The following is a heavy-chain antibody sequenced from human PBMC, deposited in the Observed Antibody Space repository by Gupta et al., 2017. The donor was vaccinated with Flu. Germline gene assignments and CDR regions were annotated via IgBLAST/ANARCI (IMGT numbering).Heavy chain of an antibody. CDR2: VSRSGSRT. CDR1: GLRFSSYD. Sequence: EVQLLESGGDMVQPGESLRLSCAASGLRFSSYDMSWVRQAPGKGLEWVSTVSRSGSRTYYADSVKGRFTISRDNSKNTLYLQMNSLRVEDTALYFCTKEERGLGEGMDVWGQGTTVTVSS. V-gene: IGHV3-23*01. D-gene: IGHD3/OR15-3a*01. CDR3: TKEERGLGEGMDV. J-gene: IGHJ6*02.